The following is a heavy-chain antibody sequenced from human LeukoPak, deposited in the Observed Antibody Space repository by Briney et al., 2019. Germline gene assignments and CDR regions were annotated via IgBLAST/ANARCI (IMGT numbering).Heavy chain of an antibody. Sequence: GGSLRLSCAASGFTFSTYAMSWVRQAPGKGLEWVSGISASGNRTFYADCVKGRFAISRDNSKNTLYLQMNSLRAEDAALYYCARDQTTAGTDVWGQGTLVTVSS. CDR1: GFTFSTYA. V-gene: IGHV3-23*01. J-gene: IGHJ4*02. CDR2: ISASGNRT. D-gene: IGHD6-13*01. CDR3: ARDQTTAGTDV.